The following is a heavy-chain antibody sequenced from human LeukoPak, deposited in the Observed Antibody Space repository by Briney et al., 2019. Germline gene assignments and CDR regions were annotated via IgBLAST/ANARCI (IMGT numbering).Heavy chain of an antibody. CDR3: ARSWSRKAPFDY. V-gene: IGHV3-48*03. CDR2: ISNSGGTI. D-gene: IGHD2-8*02. J-gene: IGHJ4*02. CDR1: GFTFSSFE. Sequence: GGSLRLSCAASGFTFSSFEMNWVRQAPGKGLEWISYISNSGGTIYYPDSVKGRFTISRDDAKNSLYLQTNSLRAEDTAVYYCARSWSRKAPFDYWGQGTLVTVSS.